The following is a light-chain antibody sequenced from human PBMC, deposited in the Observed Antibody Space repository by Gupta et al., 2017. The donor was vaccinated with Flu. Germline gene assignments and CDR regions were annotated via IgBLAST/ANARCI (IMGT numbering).Light chain of an antibody. J-gene: IGKJ3*01. CDR2: DAS. CDR3: QQRSNWNTFN. Sequence: EIVLTQSPATLSLSPGERATLSCRASQSVSSYLAWYQQKPGQAPRLLIYDASNRATGIPARFSGSGSGTDFTLTISSLEPEDFAVYYCQQRSNWNTFNLGTGKKVDIK. CDR1: QSVSSY. V-gene: IGKV3-11*01.